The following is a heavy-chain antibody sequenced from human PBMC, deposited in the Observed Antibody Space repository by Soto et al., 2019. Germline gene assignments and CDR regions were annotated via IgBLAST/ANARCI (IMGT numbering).Heavy chain of an antibody. CDR1: GFSLSTNEVG. V-gene: IGHV2-5*02. CDR2: IYWDGDK. CDR3: AHKGGRGAGMDV. D-gene: IGHD2-15*01. Sequence: QITLRESGPTLVKPTQTLTLTCTFSGFSLSTNEVGVAWIRQPPGKALEWLALIYWDGDKRYRPSLKSRLTLTKDTSTNEVVLAMTNMDPVDTGIYYCAHKGGRGAGMDVWGQGTTVTVSS. J-gene: IGHJ6*02.